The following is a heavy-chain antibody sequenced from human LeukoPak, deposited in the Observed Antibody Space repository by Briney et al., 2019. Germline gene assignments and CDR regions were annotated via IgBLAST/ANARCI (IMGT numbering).Heavy chain of an antibody. CDR1: GGSISSYY. J-gene: IGHJ6*02. CDR2: IYYSGST. V-gene: IGHV4-59*01. Sequence: SETLSLTCTVSGGSISSYYWSWLRQPPGKGLEWIGYIYYSGSTNYNPSLKSRVTISVDTSKNQFSLKLSSVTAADTAVYYCARGEGSYGDYDYYYYYGMDVWGQGTTVTVSS. CDR3: ARGEGSYGDYDYYYYYGMDV. D-gene: IGHD4-17*01.